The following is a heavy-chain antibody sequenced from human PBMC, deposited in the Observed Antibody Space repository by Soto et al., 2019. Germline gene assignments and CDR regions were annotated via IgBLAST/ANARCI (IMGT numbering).Heavy chain of an antibody. CDR2: ISYDGSNK. V-gene: IGHV3-30*18. J-gene: IGHJ6*02. Sequence: GGSLRLSCAASGFTFSSYGMHWVRQAPGKGLEWVAVISYDGSNKYYADSVKGRFTISRDNSKNTLYLQMNSLRAEDTAVYYCAKDRGVATRPLYGMDVWGQGTTVTVS. D-gene: IGHD5-12*01. CDR1: GFTFSSYG. CDR3: AKDRGVATRPLYGMDV.